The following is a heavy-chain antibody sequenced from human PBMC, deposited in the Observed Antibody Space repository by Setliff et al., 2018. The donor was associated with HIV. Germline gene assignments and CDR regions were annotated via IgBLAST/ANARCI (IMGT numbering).Heavy chain of an antibody. D-gene: IGHD3-16*01. V-gene: IGHV3-9*01. CDR3: AIGRMITESTFDH. CDR2: INWNGEMT. J-gene: IGHJ4*02. Sequence: GGSLRLSCAGSGFIFGTYAMYWVRQAPGKGLEWVSGINWNGEMTAYADSARGRFTVSRDNARKSLYLQMNSLRAEDTAVYFCAIGRMITESTFDHWGQGTLVTVSS. CDR1: GFIFGTYA.